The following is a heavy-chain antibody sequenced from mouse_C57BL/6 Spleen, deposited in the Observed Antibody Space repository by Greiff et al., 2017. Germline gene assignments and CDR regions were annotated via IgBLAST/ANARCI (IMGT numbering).Heavy chain of an antibody. V-gene: IGHV5-17*01. Sequence: EVKLVESGGGLVKPGGSLKLSCAASGFTFSDYGMHWVRQAPEKGLEWVAYISSGSSTIYYADTVKGRFTISRDNAKNTLFLQMTSLRSEDTAMYYCARDLYYGNPFDYWGQGTTRTVSS. D-gene: IGHD2-1*01. CDR1: GFTFSDYG. J-gene: IGHJ2*01. CDR3: ARDLYYGNPFDY. CDR2: ISSGSSTI.